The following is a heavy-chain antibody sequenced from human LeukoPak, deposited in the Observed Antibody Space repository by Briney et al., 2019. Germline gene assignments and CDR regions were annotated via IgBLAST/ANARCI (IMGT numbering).Heavy chain of an antibody. CDR2: INHSGST. J-gene: IGHJ4*02. CDR1: GGSFSAYY. V-gene: IGHV4-34*10. CDR3: AREARRDGYKDDY. D-gene: IGHD5-24*01. Sequence: PSETLSLTCAVYGGSFSAYYWSWIRQPPGKGLEWIGEINHSGSTNYNPSLKSRVTMSVDTSKNQFSLKLSSVTAADTAVYYCAREARRDGYKDDYWGQGTLVTVSS.